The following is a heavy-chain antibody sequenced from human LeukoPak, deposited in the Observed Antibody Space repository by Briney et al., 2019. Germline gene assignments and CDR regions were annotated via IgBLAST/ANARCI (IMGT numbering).Heavy chain of an antibody. CDR1: GITFSRFA. V-gene: IGHV3-23*01. CDR3: ARGVLLVLMDV. CDR2: ISASGGST. Sequence: GGSLRLSCAASGITFSRFAMNWVRQVPGKGLEWVSSISASGGSTYHADSVKGRFTISRDNSKNTLYLQMNRLRAEDTAVYYCARGVLLVLMDVWGKGTTVTISS. D-gene: IGHD6-6*01. J-gene: IGHJ6*03.